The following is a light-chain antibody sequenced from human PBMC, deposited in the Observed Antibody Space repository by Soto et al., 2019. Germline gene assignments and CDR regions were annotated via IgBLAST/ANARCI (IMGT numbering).Light chain of an antibody. J-gene: IGKJ4*01. CDR3: QQYNNWPLT. CDR1: QSVSNN. CDR2: GAS. V-gene: IGKV3-15*01. Sequence: EIVLTQSPGTLSLSPGEIATLSCRASQSVSNNYLAWYQQKPGQAPRLIIYGASTRATGIPARFTGSGSGTEFTLTISSLQSEDVAVYYCQQYNNWPLTLGGGTKVDIK.